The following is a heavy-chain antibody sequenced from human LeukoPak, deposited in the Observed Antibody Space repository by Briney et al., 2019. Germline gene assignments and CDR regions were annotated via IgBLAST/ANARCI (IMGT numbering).Heavy chain of an antibody. J-gene: IGHJ4*02. CDR3: TTVHGAGPVNFDH. V-gene: IGHV3-15*01. CDR2: IKSRTDGETR. D-gene: IGHD3-16*01. Sequence: GGSLRLSCTASGFTFNSVWMTWVRQAPGKGLEWVGRIKSRTDGETRDYAAPVKGRFIISRDDSENTLYLQMNSLKTEDAAVYYCTTVHGAGPVNFDHWGQGSLVTVSS. CDR1: GFTFNSVW.